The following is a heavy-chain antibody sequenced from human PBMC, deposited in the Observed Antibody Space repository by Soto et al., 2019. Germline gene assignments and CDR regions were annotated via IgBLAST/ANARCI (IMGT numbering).Heavy chain of an antibody. CDR3: GSDFGYSIVL. D-gene: IGHD2-15*01. CDR1: GLTFSDNY. Sequence: WGSLRLSCVASGLTFSDNYMSWIRQSPGKGLEWVSYISSTGNRKYYADSVRGRFSFSRDNAKNSVFLHMDNLRAEDTAVDYGGSDFGYSIVLWGPGPLVTVSS. V-gene: IGHV3-11*01. J-gene: IGHJ4*02. CDR2: ISSTGNRK.